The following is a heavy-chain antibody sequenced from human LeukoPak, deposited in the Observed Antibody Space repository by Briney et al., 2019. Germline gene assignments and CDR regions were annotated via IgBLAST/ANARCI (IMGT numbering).Heavy chain of an antibody. CDR2: IYYSGST. CDR1: DDSISDYY. V-gene: IGHV4-59*01. D-gene: IGHD3-9*01. J-gene: IGHJ2*01. Sequence: PSETLSLTCTVSDDSISDYYRGWIRQPPGKGLEWIGCIYYSGSTNYNPSLKSRVTISVDTSKNQFSLKLSSVTAADTAVYYCARDPIHLTGYSEQSYWYFDLWGRGTLVTVSS. CDR3: ARDPIHLTGYSEQSYWYFDL.